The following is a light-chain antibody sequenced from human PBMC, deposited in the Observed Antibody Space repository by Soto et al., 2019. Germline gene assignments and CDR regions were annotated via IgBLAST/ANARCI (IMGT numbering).Light chain of an antibody. Sequence: QSVLTQPTSVSGSPGQSITISCTGTSSDVGGYNYVSWYQQHPGKVPKLLIYEVNNRPSGVSDRFSASKSGNTASLTISGLQPEDEADYYCTSYTNSGSHVVFGGGTKLTVL. CDR2: EVN. V-gene: IGLV2-14*01. CDR1: SSDVGGYNY. J-gene: IGLJ2*01. CDR3: TSYTNSGSHVV.